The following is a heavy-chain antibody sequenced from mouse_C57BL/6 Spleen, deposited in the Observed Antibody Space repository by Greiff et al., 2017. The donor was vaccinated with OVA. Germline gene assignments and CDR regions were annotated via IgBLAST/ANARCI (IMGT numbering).Heavy chain of an antibody. Sequence: EVQLQQSGPELVKPGASVKMSCKASGYTFTDYNMHWVKQSHGKSLEWIGYINPNNGGTSYNQKFKGKATLTVNKSSSTAYMELRSLTSEDSAVYYCANYYGSNLYWYFDVWGTGTTVTVSS. CDR2: INPNNGGT. D-gene: IGHD1-1*01. V-gene: IGHV1-22*01. J-gene: IGHJ1*03. CDR3: ANYYGSNLYWYFDV. CDR1: GYTFTDYN.